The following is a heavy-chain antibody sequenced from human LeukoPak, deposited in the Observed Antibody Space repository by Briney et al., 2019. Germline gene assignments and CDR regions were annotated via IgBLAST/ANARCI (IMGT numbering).Heavy chain of an antibody. CDR1: GGSISSYY. D-gene: IGHD6-19*01. CDR3: ARGRRTDSSGSV. V-gene: IGHV4-59*01. CDR2: IYYSGST. J-gene: IGHJ4*02. Sequence: PSETLSLTCTVSGGSISSYYWSWIRQPPGKGLEWIGYIYYSGSTNYNPSLKSRVTISVDTSKNQFSLKLSSVTAADTAVYYCARGRRTDSSGSVWGQGTLVTVSS.